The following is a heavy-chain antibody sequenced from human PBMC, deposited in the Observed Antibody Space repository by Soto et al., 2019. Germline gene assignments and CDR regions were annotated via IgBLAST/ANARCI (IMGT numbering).Heavy chain of an antibody. CDR3: AHSHPYSSSWSYYYYYYGMDV. D-gene: IGHD6-13*01. Sequence: SGPTLVNPTQTLTLTCTFSGFSLSTSGVGVGWIRQPPGKALEWLALIYWNDDKRYSPSLKSRLTITKDTSKNQVVLTMTNMDPVDKATYYCAHSHPYSSSWSYYYYYYGMDVWGQGTTVTVSS. V-gene: IGHV2-5*01. CDR1: GFSLSTSGVG. CDR2: IYWNDDK. J-gene: IGHJ6*02.